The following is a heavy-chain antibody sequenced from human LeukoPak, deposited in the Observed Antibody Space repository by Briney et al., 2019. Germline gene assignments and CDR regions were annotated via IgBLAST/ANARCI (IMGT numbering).Heavy chain of an antibody. V-gene: IGHV4-4*07. CDR1: GGSISTYY. D-gene: IGHD5-18*01. Sequence: PSETLSLTCTVSGGSISTYYWSWIRQPAGKGLEWIGRIYTSGNTNYNPSLKSRVSMSVDTSKNQFSLKLSSVTAADTAVYYCARNRGYSYGHGWFDPWGQGTLVTVSS. J-gene: IGHJ5*02. CDR3: ARNRGYSYGHGWFDP. CDR2: IYTSGNT.